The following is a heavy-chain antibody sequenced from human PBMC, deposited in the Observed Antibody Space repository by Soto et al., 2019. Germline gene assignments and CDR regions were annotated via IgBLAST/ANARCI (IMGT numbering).Heavy chain of an antibody. Sequence: SQTLSLTCAISGDSVSSNSAAWNWIRQSPSRGLEWLGRTYYRSKWYNDYAVSVESRITINPDTSKNQFSLQLNSVTPEDTAVYYCARDLSYYDFWSGYRNYYYYGMDVWGQGTTVTVSS. CDR1: GDSVSSNSAA. CDR2: TYYRSKWYN. J-gene: IGHJ6*02. V-gene: IGHV6-1*01. D-gene: IGHD3-3*01. CDR3: ARDLSYYDFWSGYRNYYYYGMDV.